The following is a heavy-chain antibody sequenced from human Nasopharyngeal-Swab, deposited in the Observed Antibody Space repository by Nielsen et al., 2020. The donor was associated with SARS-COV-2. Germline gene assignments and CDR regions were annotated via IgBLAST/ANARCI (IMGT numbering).Heavy chain of an antibody. V-gene: IGHV3-30*18. J-gene: IGHJ6*02. Sequence: GGSLRLSCAASGFTFSSYGMHWVRQAPGKGLEWVAVISYDGSNKYYADSVKGRFTISRDNSKNTLYLQMNSLRAEDTAVYYCAKERGPGSYYYYYYGMDVWGQGTTVTVSS. CDR1: GFTFSSYG. CDR2: ISYDGSNK. D-gene: IGHD3-10*01. CDR3: AKERGPGSYYYYYYGMDV.